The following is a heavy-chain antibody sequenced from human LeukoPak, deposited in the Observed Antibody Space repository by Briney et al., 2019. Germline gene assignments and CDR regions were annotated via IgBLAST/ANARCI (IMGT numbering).Heavy chain of an antibody. D-gene: IGHD6-19*01. CDR1: GYTFTTYD. CDR3: ARGRGSGHKENWFDP. CDR2: MNPNSGNT. J-gene: IGHJ5*02. V-gene: IGHV1-8*01. Sequence: ASVKVSCKASGYTFTTYDINWVRQATGQGLEWMGWMNPNSGNTGYTQKFQCRVTMTRNTSISTAYMELSSLRSGDTAVYYCARGRGSGHKENWFDPWGQGTLVTVSS.